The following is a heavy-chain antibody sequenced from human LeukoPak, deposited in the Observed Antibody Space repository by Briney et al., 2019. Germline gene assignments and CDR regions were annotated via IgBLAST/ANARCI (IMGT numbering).Heavy chain of an antibody. Sequence: GGFLRLSCAASGFTFSDYGMYWVRQAPGKGLEWVAAISYEGSNKYYGDSVKGRITISRDNARNTVDLQMNSLRAEDTAVYYCVKSLDRHYYDIHGPLSHWGQGTLVTVSS. CDR2: ISYEGSNK. V-gene: IGHV3-30*18. CDR3: VKSLDRHYYDIHGPLSH. D-gene: IGHD3-22*01. J-gene: IGHJ4*02. CDR1: GFTFSDYG.